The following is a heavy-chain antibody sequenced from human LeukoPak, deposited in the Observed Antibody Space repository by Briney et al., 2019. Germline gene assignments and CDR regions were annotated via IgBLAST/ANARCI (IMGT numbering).Heavy chain of an antibody. V-gene: IGHV3-48*03. CDR3: ARVSMGSVGASGY. Sequence: GGSLRLSCAASGFTFSSYEMNWVRQAPGKELEWVSYISSSGSTIYYADSVKGRFTISRDNAKNSLYLQMNSLRAEDTAVYYCARVSMGSVGASGYWGQGTLVTVSS. CDR2: ISSSGSTI. D-gene: IGHD1-26*01. J-gene: IGHJ4*02. CDR1: GFTFSSYE.